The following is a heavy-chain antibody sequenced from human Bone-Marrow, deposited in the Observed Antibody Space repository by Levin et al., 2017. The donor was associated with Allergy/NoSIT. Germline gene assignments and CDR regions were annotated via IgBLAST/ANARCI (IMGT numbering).Heavy chain of an antibody. Sequence: GGSLRLSCLASGFSLGDYTVNWVRQAPGKGLEWISSISGSSSYVFYADSIKGRFTVSRDNAQNSVFLQMDRLTPEDTAVYFCARDQDHGFLSPFEWSDPWGQGTLVSVSS. CDR2: ISGSSSYV. CDR3: ARDQDHGFLSPFEWSDP. V-gene: IGHV3-21*06. J-gene: IGHJ5*02. D-gene: IGHD3-3*01. CDR1: GFSLGDYT.